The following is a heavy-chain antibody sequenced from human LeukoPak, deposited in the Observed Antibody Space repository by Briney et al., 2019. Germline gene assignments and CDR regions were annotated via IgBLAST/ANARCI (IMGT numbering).Heavy chain of an antibody. CDR3: ARRRSSTSDAVDI. Sequence: GESLKISCKGSGYIFTHYWIGWVRQMPGKGLEWMGIINPADSDTRYSPSFQGQVLISADKSISTAYLHWGSLKASDTAMYFCARRRSSTSDAVDISGQGTMVTVS. CDR1: GYIFTHYW. CDR2: INPADSDT. J-gene: IGHJ3*02. V-gene: IGHV5-51*01.